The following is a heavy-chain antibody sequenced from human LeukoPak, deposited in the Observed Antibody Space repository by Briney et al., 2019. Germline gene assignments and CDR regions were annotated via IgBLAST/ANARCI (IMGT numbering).Heavy chain of an antibody. Sequence: GGSLRLSCAASGFTFSSYGMHWVRLAPGKGLEWVAVMWYDGSNKYYADSVKGRFTISRDNSKNTLYLQMNSLRAEDTAVYYCARVGQQLVIDYWGQGTLVTVSS. D-gene: IGHD6-13*01. CDR1: GFTFSSYG. CDR3: ARVGQQLVIDY. CDR2: MWYDGSNK. V-gene: IGHV3-33*01. J-gene: IGHJ4*02.